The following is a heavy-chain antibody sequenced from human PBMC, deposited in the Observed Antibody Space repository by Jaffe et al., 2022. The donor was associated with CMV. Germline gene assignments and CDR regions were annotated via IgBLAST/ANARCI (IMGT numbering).Heavy chain of an antibody. CDR3: AKDLNVVVVAATAGYFDY. CDR2: ISGSGGST. Sequence: EVQLLESGGGLVQPGGSLRLSCAASGFTFSSYAMSWVRQAPGKGLEWVSAISGSGGSTYYADSVKGRFTISRDNSKNTLYLQMNSLRAEDTAVYYCAKDLNVVVVAATAGYFDYWGQGTLVTVSS. J-gene: IGHJ4*02. CDR1: GFTFSSYA. D-gene: IGHD2-15*01. V-gene: IGHV3-23*01.